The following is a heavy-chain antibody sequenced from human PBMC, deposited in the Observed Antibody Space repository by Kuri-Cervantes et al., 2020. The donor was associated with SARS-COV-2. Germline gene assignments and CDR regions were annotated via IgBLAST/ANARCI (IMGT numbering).Heavy chain of an antibody. CDR2: IYYSGST. CDR3: ARQGATTYYDFWSGYYPDWFDP. V-gene: IGHV4-59*08. D-gene: IGHD3-3*01. J-gene: IGHJ5*02. Sequence: SETLSLTCTVSGGSISSYCWSWIRQPPGKGLEWIGYIYYSGSTNYNPSLKSRVTISVDTSKNQFSLKLSSVTAADTAVYYCARQGATTYYDFWSGYYPDWFDPWGQGTLVTVSS. CDR1: GGSISSYC.